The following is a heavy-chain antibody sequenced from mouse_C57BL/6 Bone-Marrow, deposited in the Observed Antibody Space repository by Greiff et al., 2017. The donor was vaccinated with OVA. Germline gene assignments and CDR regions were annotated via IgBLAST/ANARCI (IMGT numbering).Heavy chain of an antibody. CDR3: TRPRWLLPYYFDY. V-gene: IGHV1-15*01. Sequence: VQLQQSGAELVRPGASVTLSCKASGYTFTDYEMHWVKQTPVHGLEWIGAIDPETGGTAYNQKFKGKAILTADKSSSTAYMELRSLTSEDSAVYYCTRPRWLLPYYFDYWGQGTTLTVSS. CDR1: GYTFTDYE. CDR2: IDPETGGT. J-gene: IGHJ2*01. D-gene: IGHD2-3*01.